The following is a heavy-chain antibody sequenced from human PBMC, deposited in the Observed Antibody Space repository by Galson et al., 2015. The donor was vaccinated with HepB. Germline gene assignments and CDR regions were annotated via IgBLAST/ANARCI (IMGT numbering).Heavy chain of an antibody. CDR1: GFTFSSYA. V-gene: IGHV3-30*04. Sequence: SLRLSCAASGFTFSSYAMHWVRQAPGKGVEWVAVISYDGSNKYYADSVKGRFTISRDNSKNTLYLQMNSLRAEDTAVYYCARERYMYGFDYWGQGTLVTVSS. CDR2: ISYDGSNK. CDR3: ARERYMYGFDY. D-gene: IGHD4-17*01. J-gene: IGHJ4*02.